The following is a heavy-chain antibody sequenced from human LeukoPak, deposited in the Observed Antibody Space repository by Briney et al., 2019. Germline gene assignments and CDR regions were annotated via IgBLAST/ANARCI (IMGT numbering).Heavy chain of an antibody. CDR2: VYYSGST. CDR3: ARDRRYDSSGYYVRFDP. J-gene: IGHJ5*02. Sequence: SETLSLTCTVSGGSISTYYWSWIRQPPGKGLEWIGYVYYSGSTNYNPSLKSRVTISVDKSKNQFSLKLSSVTAADTAVYYCARDRRYDSSGYYVRFDPWGQGTLVTVSS. CDR1: GGSISTYY. D-gene: IGHD3-22*01. V-gene: IGHV4-59*12.